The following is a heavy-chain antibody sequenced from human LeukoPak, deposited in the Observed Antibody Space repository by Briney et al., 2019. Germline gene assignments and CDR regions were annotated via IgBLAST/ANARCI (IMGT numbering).Heavy chain of an antibody. J-gene: IGHJ4*02. CDR3: AKVCDPHGFDY. CDR1: GFTFSNFG. CDR2: IWFDGSNK. V-gene: IGHV3-30*02. Sequence: GGSLRLSCAASGFTFSNFGMHWVRQAPGKGLEWVAFIWFDGSNKYYTDSVKGRFTISRDNSKNTLYLHMNSLRPEDTAVYFCAKVCDPHGFDYWGQGTLVTVSS.